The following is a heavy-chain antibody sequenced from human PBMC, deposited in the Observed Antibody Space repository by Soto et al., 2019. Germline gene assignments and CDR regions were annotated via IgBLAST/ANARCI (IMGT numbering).Heavy chain of an antibody. CDR1: GYTFTSYG. CDR2: ISGYNGNT. CDR3: SISAQNFGSLPQSPYYFDY. V-gene: IGHV1-18*01. D-gene: IGHD3-9*01. J-gene: IGHJ4*02. Sequence: QVQLVQSGAEVKKPGASVKVSCKASGYTFTSYGISWVRQAPGQGLEWMGWISGYNGNTNYAQKLQGRVTLTTDTSKSTVYMELRRLNSDETAVYFISISAQNFGSLPQSPYYFDYWGQGTLVTVSS.